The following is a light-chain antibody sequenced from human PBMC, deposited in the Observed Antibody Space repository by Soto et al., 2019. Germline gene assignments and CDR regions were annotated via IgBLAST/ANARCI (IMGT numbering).Light chain of an antibody. CDR3: HQGHTTPWT. CDR1: QSINTY. V-gene: IGKV1-39*01. CDR2: AAS. J-gene: IGKJ1*01. Sequence: DIQMTQSPFSLSASVGDRVTITCRASQSINTYVNWYRQKPGKAPDLLIYAASSLQSGVPSRFSGGGSGTDFTLTISSLQPEDFATYYCHQGHTTPWTFGQGTKVEI.